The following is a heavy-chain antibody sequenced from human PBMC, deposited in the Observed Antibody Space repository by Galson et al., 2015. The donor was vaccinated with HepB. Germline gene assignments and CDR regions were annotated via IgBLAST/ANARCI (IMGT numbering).Heavy chain of an antibody. V-gene: IGHV5-51*01. J-gene: IGHJ6*02. CDR1: GYSFTSYW. CDR3: ARLGNEDYHYYGMDV. Sequence: QSGAEVKKHGESLKISCKGSGYSFTSYWIGWVRQKPGKGLECMGIIYPGDSEIRSSPSFQGQVTMSVDKSITTAYLHWTSLKASDTAMYYCARLGNEDYHYYGMDVWGQGTTVTVSS. D-gene: IGHD4/OR15-4a*01. CDR2: IYPGDSEI.